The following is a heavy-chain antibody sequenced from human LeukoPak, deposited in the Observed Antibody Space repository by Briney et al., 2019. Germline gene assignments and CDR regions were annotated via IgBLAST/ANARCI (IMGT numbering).Heavy chain of an antibody. CDR1: GYTFTSYD. Sequence: ASVKVSCKASGYTFTSYDINWVRQATGQGLEWMGWVNPNSGNTGYAQKFQGRVTITRNTSISTAYMELSSLRSEDTAVYYCASSSYGDLPFDYWGQGTLVTVSS. J-gene: IGHJ4*02. V-gene: IGHV1-8*03. CDR2: VNPNSGNT. D-gene: IGHD4-17*01. CDR3: ASSSYGDLPFDY.